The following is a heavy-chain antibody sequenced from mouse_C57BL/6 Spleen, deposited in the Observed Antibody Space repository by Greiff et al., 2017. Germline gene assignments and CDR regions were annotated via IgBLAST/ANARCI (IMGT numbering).Heavy chain of an antibody. V-gene: IGHV1-59*01. CDR3: ARGRGYEGMDY. CDR1: GYTFTSYW. D-gene: IGHD2-3*01. J-gene: IGHJ2*01. CDR2: IDPSDSYT. Sequence: QVQLKQPGAELVRPGTSVKLSCKASGYTFTSYWMHWVKQRPGQGLEWIGVIDPSDSYTNYNQKFKGKATLTVDTSSSTAYMQLSSLTSEDSAVYYCARGRGYEGMDYWGQGTTLTVSS.